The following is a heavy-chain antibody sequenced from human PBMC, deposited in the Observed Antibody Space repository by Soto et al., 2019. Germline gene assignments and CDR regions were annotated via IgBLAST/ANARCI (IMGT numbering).Heavy chain of an antibody. CDR2: IYHSGST. V-gene: IGHV4-4*02. CDR1: GGSISSSNW. CDR3: ARWGMLRGVIPKGFDP. D-gene: IGHD3-10*01. J-gene: IGHJ5*02. Sequence: SETLSLTCAVSGGSISSSNWWSWVRQPPGKGLEWIGEIYHSGSTNYNPSLKSRVTISVDKSKNQFSLKLSSVTAADTAVYYCARWGMLRGVIPKGFDPWGQGTLVTVYS.